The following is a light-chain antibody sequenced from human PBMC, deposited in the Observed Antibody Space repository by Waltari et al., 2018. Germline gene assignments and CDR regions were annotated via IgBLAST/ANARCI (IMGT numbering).Light chain of an antibody. J-gene: IGKJ2*01. CDR3: QQYGSSILYT. CDR2: GAS. Sequence: EVVLTQSPGTLSLSPGEKATLSCRASQSLTKRYLAWYQQKPGQPPKLLIYGASSRAADIPDRFSGSGSGTDFSLTINRLEPDDSAVYYCQQYGSSILYTFGQGTKLEIK. V-gene: IGKV3-20*01. CDR1: QSLTKRY.